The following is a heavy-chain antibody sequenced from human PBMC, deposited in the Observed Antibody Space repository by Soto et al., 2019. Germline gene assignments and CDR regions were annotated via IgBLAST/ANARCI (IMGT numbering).Heavy chain of an antibody. CDR2: IYWNDDK. CDR1: GFSLRTSGVD. CDR3: AKSGSSGWYGWFDP. V-gene: IGHV2-5*01. J-gene: IGHJ5*02. Sequence: SGPTLVNPTQTLTLTCIFSGFSLRTSGVDVGWIRQPPGKALEWLGFIYWNDDKRYSPSLKSRLTITKDTSKNQVVLTMTNMDPVDTATYYCAKSGSSGWYGWFDPWGQGTLVTVSS. D-gene: IGHD6-19*01.